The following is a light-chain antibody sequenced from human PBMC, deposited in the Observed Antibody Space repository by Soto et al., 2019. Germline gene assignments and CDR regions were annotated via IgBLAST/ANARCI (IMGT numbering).Light chain of an antibody. V-gene: IGKV1-5*03. CDR1: QSINNW. J-gene: IGKJ2*01. CDR3: QQYNSYPHT. Sequence: DIPMTQSPSTLSASVGDRVTITCRASQSINNWLAWYQQRPGTAPKLLIYKASTLQTGVPSRFSGSASWTEFTLTISSLQPDDFATYYCQQYNSYPHTFGQGTKLEIK. CDR2: KAS.